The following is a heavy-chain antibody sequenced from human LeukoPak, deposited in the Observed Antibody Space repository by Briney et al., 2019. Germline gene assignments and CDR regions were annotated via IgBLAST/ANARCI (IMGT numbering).Heavy chain of an antibody. J-gene: IGHJ4*02. CDR3: ARDVGYGGNLVGY. Sequence: GGSLRLSCAASGFTFSSYGMHWVRQAPGKGLEWVAVISYDGSNKYYADSVKGRFTISRDNAKNSLYLQMNSLRAEDTAVYYCARDVGYGGNLVGYWGQGTLVTVSS. CDR1: GFTFSSYG. D-gene: IGHD4-23*01. CDR2: ISYDGSNK. V-gene: IGHV3-30*03.